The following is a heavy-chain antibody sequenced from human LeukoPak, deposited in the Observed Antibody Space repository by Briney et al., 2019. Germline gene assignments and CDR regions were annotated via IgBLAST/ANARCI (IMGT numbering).Heavy chain of an antibody. J-gene: IGHJ4*02. CDR3: ARDFPLQGLDY. CDR2: ISNSGSTI. Sequence: GGSLRLSCAASGFTFDRYSMNWVRQAPGKGLEWLSYISNSGSTIYYADSMKGRLTVSRDNAKNSLYLQMNSLRAEDTAVYYCARDFPLQGLDYWGQGTLVTVSS. V-gene: IGHV3-48*01. D-gene: IGHD5-24*01. CDR1: GFTFDRYS.